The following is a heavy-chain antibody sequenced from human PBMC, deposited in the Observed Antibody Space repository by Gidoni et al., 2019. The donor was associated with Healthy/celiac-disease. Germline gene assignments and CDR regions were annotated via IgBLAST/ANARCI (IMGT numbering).Heavy chain of an antibody. CDR2: IYYSGST. CDR3: ASASPYSWFDP. CDR1: GGSISSSSYY. D-gene: IGHD2-21*01. V-gene: IGHV4-39*01. Sequence: QLQLQESGPGLVQPSETLSLTCTVSGGSISSSSYYWGWIRQPPGKVLEWIGSIYYSGSTYYNPSLKSRVTISVDTSKNQFSLKLSSVTAADTAVYYCASASPYSWFDPWGQGTLVTVSS. J-gene: IGHJ5*02.